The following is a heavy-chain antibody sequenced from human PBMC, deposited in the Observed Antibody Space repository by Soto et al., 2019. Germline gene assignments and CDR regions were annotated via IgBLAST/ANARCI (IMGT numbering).Heavy chain of an antibody. CDR2: IIPILGIA. Sequence: ASVKVSCKASGGTFSSYTISWVRQAPGQGLEWMGRIIPILGIANYAQKFQGRVTITADKSTSTAYMELSSLRSEDTAVYYCARVSLSYDILTGYPYYMDVWGKGTTVTVSS. V-gene: IGHV1-69*02. J-gene: IGHJ6*03. CDR1: GGTFSSYT. CDR3: ARVSLSYDILTGYPYYMDV. D-gene: IGHD3-9*01.